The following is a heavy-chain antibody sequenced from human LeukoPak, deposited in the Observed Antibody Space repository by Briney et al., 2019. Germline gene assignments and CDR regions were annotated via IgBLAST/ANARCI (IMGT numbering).Heavy chain of an antibody. J-gene: IGHJ4*02. Sequence: PGGSLRLSCAASGFTFNSYAMSWVRQAPGKGLEWVANIKQDGSEKYYVDSVKGRFTISRDNAKNPLYLQMNSLRAEDTAVYYCALGGPYFDSSGYYINWGQGTLVTVSS. CDR3: ALGGPYFDSSGYYIN. CDR1: GFTFNSYA. D-gene: IGHD3-22*01. V-gene: IGHV3-7*01. CDR2: IKQDGSEK.